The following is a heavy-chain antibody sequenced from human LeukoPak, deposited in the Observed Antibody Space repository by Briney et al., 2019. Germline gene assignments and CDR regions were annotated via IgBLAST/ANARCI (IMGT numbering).Heavy chain of an antibody. V-gene: IGHV3-30*02. CDR1: GXTFSYYG. CDR3: ANLPYNWNTHFDDY. CDR2: VASDGNFR. Sequence: PGGSLRLSCAASGXTFSYYGMHWVRQAPGKGLEWVAYVASDGNFRDYVDSVKGRFTVSRDNSKDTLYLQMDSLRTEDTGVYYCANLPYNWNTHFDDYWGHGTLVTVSS. J-gene: IGHJ4*01. D-gene: IGHD1-1*01.